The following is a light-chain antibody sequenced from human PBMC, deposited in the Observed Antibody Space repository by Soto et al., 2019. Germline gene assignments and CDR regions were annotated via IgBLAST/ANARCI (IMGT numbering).Light chain of an antibody. CDR3: QQFSSCPLT. V-gene: IGKV3-20*01. CDR1: QTVRNNY. Sequence: EFVLTQSRGTLSLSPGQRATLSCRASQTVRNNYLAWYQQKPGQAPRLLIYDASSRATGIPDRFSGGGSGTDFTLAISRLEPEDFPVYYCQQFSSCPLTFGGGTKVEIK. CDR2: DAS. J-gene: IGKJ4*01.